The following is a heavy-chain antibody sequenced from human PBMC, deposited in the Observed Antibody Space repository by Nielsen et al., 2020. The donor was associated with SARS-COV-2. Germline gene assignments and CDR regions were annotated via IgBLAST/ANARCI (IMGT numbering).Heavy chain of an antibody. CDR1: GITFSSYW. CDR2: IKRDGNEK. Sequence: GESLNISCAASGITFSSYWMSWVRQAPGKGLEWVANIKRDGNEKYYVDSVKGRFTISRDNAKNSLYLQMNSLRAEDTAVYYCARGQGVTIFGPYTHYGMDVWGQRTTVTVSS. J-gene: IGHJ6*02. CDR3: ARGQGVTIFGPYTHYGMDV. D-gene: IGHD3-3*01. V-gene: IGHV3-7*05.